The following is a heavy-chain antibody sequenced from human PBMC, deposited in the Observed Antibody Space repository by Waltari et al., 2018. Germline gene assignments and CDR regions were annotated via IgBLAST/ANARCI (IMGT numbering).Heavy chain of an antibody. CDR2: IYPGDSAT. J-gene: IGHJ3*02. CDR3: ARPYGSGSYYDAFDI. V-gene: IGHV5-51*03. D-gene: IGHD3-10*01. CDR1: GYSFTSYW. Sequence: EVQLVQSGAEVKKPGESMKISCKGSGYSFTSYWIGWVRQMPGKGLEWMGTIYPGDSATRYSPSFQGQVTISADKSISTAYLQWSSLKASDTAMYYCARPYGSGSYYDAFDIWGQGTMVTVSS.